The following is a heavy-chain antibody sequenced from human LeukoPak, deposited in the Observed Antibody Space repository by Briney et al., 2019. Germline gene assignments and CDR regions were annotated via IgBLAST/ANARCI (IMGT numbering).Heavy chain of an antibody. D-gene: IGHD3-22*01. V-gene: IGHV3-23*01. CDR1: GFTFSIYA. CDR2: ISASGGSW. CDR3: AKGDSGHYDGSSCYLNWFDP. J-gene: IGHJ5*02. Sequence: PGGSLRLSCAASGFTFSIYAMTGVRQAPGKGLEWVSTISASGGSWFYADSVKGRFTISRDNSKNTLYLHMNSLRAEDTAVYYCAKGDSGHYDGSSCYLNWFDPWGQGTLVTVSS.